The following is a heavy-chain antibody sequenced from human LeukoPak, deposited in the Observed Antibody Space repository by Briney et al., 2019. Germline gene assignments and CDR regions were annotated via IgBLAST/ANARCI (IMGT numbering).Heavy chain of an antibody. V-gene: IGHV3-13*01. CDR3: ARVQLYYDFWGMDV. D-gene: IGHD3-3*01. CDR1: GFTFSSYD. J-gene: IGHJ6*02. Sequence: GGSLRLSCAASGFTFSSYDMHWVRQATGKGLEWVSAIGTAGDTYYPGSVKGRFTISRENAENSLYLQMNSLRAGDAAVYYCARVQLYYDFWGMDVWGQGTTVTVSS. CDR2: IGTAGDT.